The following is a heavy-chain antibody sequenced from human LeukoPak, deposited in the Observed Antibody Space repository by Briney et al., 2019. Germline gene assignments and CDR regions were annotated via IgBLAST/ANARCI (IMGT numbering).Heavy chain of an antibody. CDR1: GGTFSSYA. V-gene: IGHV1-69*13. CDR2: IIPIFGKA. J-gene: IGHJ4*02. Sequence: SVKVSCKASGGTFSSYAISWVRQAPGQGLEWMGGIIPIFGKANYAQKLQGRFTITADDSTSTVYLELSSLRSEDTAVYYCARYRERWLQSNFDYWGQGNLVTVSS. CDR3: ARYRERWLQSNFDY. D-gene: IGHD5-24*01.